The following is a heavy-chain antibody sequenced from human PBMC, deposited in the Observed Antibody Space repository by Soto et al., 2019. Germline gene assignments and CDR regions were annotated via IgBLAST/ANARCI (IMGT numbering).Heavy chain of an antibody. CDR3: AGVRQLVGYFYYYMDV. CDR2: ISAYNGDT. D-gene: IGHD6-6*01. V-gene: IGHV1-18*01. Sequence: GASVKGSCKASGYTFTNYGITWVRQAPEQGLEWMGWISAYNGDTHYTQRLQGRVTMTTDTSTSTAYMELRGLRSDDTAVYYCAGVRQLVGYFYYYMDVWGKGTTVTVSS. CDR1: GYTFTNYG. J-gene: IGHJ6*03.